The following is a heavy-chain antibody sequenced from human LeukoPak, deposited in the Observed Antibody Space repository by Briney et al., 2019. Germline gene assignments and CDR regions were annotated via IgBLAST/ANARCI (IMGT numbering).Heavy chain of an antibody. CDR3: ARRVVPAANTFDY. CDR2: IYYSGST. D-gene: IGHD2-2*01. CDR1: GGSISSSSYY. J-gene: IGHJ4*02. Sequence: SETLSLTCTVSGGSISSSSYYWGWIRQPPGKGLEWIGSIYYSGSTYYNPSLKSRVTISVDTSTNQFSLKLSSVTAADTAVYYCARRVVPAANTFDYWGQGTLVTVSS. V-gene: IGHV4-39*01.